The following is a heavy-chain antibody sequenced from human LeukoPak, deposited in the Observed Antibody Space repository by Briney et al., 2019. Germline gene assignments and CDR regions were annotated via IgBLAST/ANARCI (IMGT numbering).Heavy chain of an antibody. Sequence: MPSETLSLTCTVSGGSISSYYWSWIRQPPGKGLEWIGYIHYSGSTSYNPSLKSRVTISVDTSKNQFSLKLSSVTAADTAVYYCARVAYSPQLNPPYQYYYMDVWGKGTTVTVSS. CDR1: GGSISSYY. V-gene: IGHV4-59*08. J-gene: IGHJ6*03. CDR2: IHYSGST. CDR3: ARVAYSPQLNPPYQYYYMDV. D-gene: IGHD3-16*01.